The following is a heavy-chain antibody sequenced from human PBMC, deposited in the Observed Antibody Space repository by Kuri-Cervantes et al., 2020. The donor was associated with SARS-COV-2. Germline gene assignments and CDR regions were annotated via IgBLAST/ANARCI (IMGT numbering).Heavy chain of an antibody. D-gene: IGHD2-2*01. CDR3: ARDSSIVVGRKGYYGMDV. J-gene: IGHJ6*02. V-gene: IGHV3-21*01. CDR1: GFSFSTYW. Sequence: GESLKISCAASGFSFSTYWMTWVRQAPGKGLEWVSSISSSSSYIYYADSVKGRFTISRDNAKNSLYLQMNSLRVEDTAVYYCARDSSIVVGRKGYYGMDVWGQGTTVTVSS. CDR2: ISSSSSYI.